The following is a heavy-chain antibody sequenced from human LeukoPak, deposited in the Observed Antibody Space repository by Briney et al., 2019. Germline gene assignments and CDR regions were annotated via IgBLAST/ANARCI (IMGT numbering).Heavy chain of an antibody. CDR3: TKEGLPSGTSWSAWFDP. CDR2: IAEDGKTT. D-gene: IGHD3-10*01. J-gene: IGHJ5*02. CDR1: GFTFDEYA. V-gene: IGHV3-30*18. Sequence: GGSLRLSCAASGFTFDEYAMHWVRQAPGKGLEWVAVIAEDGKTTYYADSVKGRFTISRDNSKNTLYLQMNSLRPEDTAVYYCTKEGLPSGTSWSAWFDPWGQGTLVTVSS.